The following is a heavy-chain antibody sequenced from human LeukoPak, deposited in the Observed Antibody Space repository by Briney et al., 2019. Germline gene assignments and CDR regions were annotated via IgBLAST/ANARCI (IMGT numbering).Heavy chain of an antibody. J-gene: IGHJ3*02. D-gene: IGHD5-18*01. CDR3: ARLLQYSSDAFDI. CDR1: GFSLTSSGMC. V-gene: IGHV2-70*11. CDR2: IDWDDDK. Sequence: SGPALVKPTQTLTLTCSFSGFSLTSSGMCVSWIRQPPGKALEWLARIDWDDDKYYSTSLKTRLTISKDTSNNQVVLTMTNMDPVDTATYYCARLLQYSSDAFDIWGQGTVVTVSS.